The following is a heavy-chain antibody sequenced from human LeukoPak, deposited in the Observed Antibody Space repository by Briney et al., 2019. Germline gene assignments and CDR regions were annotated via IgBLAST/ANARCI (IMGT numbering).Heavy chain of an antibody. CDR2: VRYDGSYT. J-gene: IGHJ4*02. CDR3: AKEEYSITMILY. V-gene: IGHV3-30*02. CDR1: GFTFSNYD. D-gene: IGHD3-22*01. Sequence: PGGSLRLSCAASGFTFSNYDMQWVRQAPGKGLEWVAFVRYDGSYTFYTDSVKGRFTISRDNSKNTLYLQMNSLRADDTAMYYCAKEEYSITMILYWGQGTLVTVSS.